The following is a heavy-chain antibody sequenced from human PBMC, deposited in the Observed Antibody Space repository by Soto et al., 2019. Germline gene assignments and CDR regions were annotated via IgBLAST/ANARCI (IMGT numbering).Heavy chain of an antibody. CDR3: ARDYYDILTGPVDDAFDI. J-gene: IGHJ3*02. Sequence: SVKVSCKTSGYTFTSYGISWVRQAPGQGLEWMGRIIPILGIANYAQKFQGRVTITADKSTSTAYMELSSLRSEGTAVYYCARDYYDILTGPVDDAFDIWGQGTMVTVSS. CDR1: GYTFTSYG. D-gene: IGHD3-9*01. CDR2: IIPILGIA. V-gene: IGHV1-69*04.